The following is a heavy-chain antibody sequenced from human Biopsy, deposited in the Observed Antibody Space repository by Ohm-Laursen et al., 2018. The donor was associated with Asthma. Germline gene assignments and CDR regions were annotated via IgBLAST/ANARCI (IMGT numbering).Heavy chain of an antibody. CDR2: ITGDGSQK. Sequence: SLRLSCAAPGFTFGNFWMSWGRQTPGKGLEWVATITGDGSQKFYVDSVTGRFTISRDNSKNSLYLQMNSLRAEDTAVYYCAKARIHHFYDSSGYYQHDWGQGTLVTVSS. J-gene: IGHJ4*02. CDR1: GFTFGNFW. CDR3: AKARIHHFYDSSGYYQHD. D-gene: IGHD3-22*01. V-gene: IGHV3-7*01.